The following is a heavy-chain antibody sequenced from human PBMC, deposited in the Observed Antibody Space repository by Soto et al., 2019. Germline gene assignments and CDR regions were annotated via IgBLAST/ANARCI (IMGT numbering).Heavy chain of an antibody. J-gene: IGHJ5*02. CDR3: ASSSYCSGGSCYSWFDP. V-gene: IGHV1-24*01. CDR1: GYTLTELS. Sequence: GSVKVSCKVSGYTLTELSMHWVRQAPGKGLEWMGGFDPEDGETIYAQKFQGRVTMTEDTSTDTAYMELSSLRSEDTAVYYCASSSYCSGGSCYSWFDPWGQGTLVTVSS. CDR2: FDPEDGET. D-gene: IGHD2-15*01.